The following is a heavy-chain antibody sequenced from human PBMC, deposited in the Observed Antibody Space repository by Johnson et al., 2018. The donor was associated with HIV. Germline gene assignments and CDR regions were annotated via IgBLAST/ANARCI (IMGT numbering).Heavy chain of an antibody. CDR2: ISFDAINK. J-gene: IGHJ3*02. CDR1: GFTFSSYG. D-gene: IGHD1-1*01. V-gene: IGHV3-30*03. Sequence: QVQLVESGGGVVQPGRSLRLSCAASGFTFSSYGMHWVRQAPGKGLEWVAVISFDAINKYYADSVKGRFTISRDNAKNSLYLQMYSLRAEDTAVYYCARGGYNWNDFLNDAFDIWGQGTMVPVSS. CDR3: ARGGYNWNDFLNDAFDI.